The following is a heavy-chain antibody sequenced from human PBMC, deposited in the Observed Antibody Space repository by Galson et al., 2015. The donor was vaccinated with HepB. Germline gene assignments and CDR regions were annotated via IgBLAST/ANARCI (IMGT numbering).Heavy chain of an antibody. D-gene: IGHD7-27*01. Sequence: SLRLSCAASGFTFSSYTMNWVRQAPGKGLEWVASISSSSGHIYYADSLKGRFTISRDNTKNSLFLQMKTLRVEDAAIYYCARTRTDWGGAHFFDYWGQGTLVTVSS. V-gene: IGHV3-21*06. CDR2: ISSSSGHI. J-gene: IGHJ4*02. CDR1: GFTFSSYT. CDR3: ARTRTDWGGAHFFDY.